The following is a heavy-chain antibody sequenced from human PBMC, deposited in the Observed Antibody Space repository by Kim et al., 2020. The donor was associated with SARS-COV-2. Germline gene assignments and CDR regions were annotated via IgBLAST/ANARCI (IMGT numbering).Heavy chain of an antibody. CDR3: ARAEGDYVSIYYYYYMDV. CDR2: ISSSSSTI. V-gene: IGHV3-48*02. D-gene: IGHD4-17*01. Sequence: GGSLRLSCAASGFTFSSYSMNWVRQAPGKGLEWVSYISSSSSTIYYADSVKGRFTISRDNAKNSLYLQMNSLRDEDTAVYYCARAEGDYVSIYYYYYMDVWGKGTTVTVSS. CDR1: GFTFSSYS. J-gene: IGHJ6*03.